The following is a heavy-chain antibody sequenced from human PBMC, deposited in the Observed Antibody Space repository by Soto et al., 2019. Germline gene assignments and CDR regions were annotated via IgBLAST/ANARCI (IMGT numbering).Heavy chain of an antibody. CDR3: ASPGTTLWTLGH. CDR2: INPSGGST. CDR1: GYTFTSYY. D-gene: IGHD1-1*01. J-gene: IGHJ4*02. V-gene: IGHV1-46*01. Sequence: QVQLVQSGAEVKKPGASVKVSCKASGYTFTSYYMHWVRQAPGQGLEWMGIINPSGGSTSYAQKFQGRVTMTRDTSTSTVYMELSSLRSEDTAVYYCASPGTTLWTLGHWGRGTLVTVSS.